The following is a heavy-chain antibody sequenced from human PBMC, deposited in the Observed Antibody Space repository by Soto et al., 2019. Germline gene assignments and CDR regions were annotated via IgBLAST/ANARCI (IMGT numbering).Heavy chain of an antibody. V-gene: IGHV1-2*02. CDR2: INPNSGGT. Sequence: ASVKVSCKASGYTFTGYYMHWVRQAPGQGLEWMGWINPNSGGTNYAQKFQGRVTMTRDTSISTAYMELSRLRSDDTAVYYCARDRITIFGVVIIDYYYYGMDVWGQGTLVTVSS. D-gene: IGHD3-3*01. J-gene: IGHJ6*02. CDR1: GYTFTGYY. CDR3: ARDRITIFGVVIIDYYYYGMDV.